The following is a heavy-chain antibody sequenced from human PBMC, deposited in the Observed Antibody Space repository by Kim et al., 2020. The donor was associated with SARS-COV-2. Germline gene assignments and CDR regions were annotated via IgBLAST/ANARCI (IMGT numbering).Heavy chain of an antibody. CDR1: GGSISSSPYY. CDR2: IYYSGNT. V-gene: IGHV4-39*01. CDR3: ARHQAVGSYLYHYGMDV. J-gene: IGHJ6*02. D-gene: IGHD2-2*03. Sequence: SETLSLTCTVSGGSISSSPYYWGWIRQPPGKGLEWIGSIYYSGNTYYYPSLKSRVTISVDTSKDQLSLKLNSVTAADTAVYFCARHQAVGSYLYHYGMDVWGQGTTVTVSS.